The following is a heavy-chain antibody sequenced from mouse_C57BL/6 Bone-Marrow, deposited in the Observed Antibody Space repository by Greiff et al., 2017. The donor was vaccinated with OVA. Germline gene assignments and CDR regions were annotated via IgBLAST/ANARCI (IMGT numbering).Heavy chain of an antibody. CDR1: GYTFTSYW. V-gene: IGHV1-64*01. CDR3: GKKGPWFAY. J-gene: IGHJ3*01. Sequence: QVQLQQPGAELVKPGASVKLSCKASGYTFTSYWMHWVKQRPGQGLEWIGMIHPNSGSTNYNEKFKSKATLTVDKSSSTVYMQLSILTSEDSAVYYCGKKGPWFAYWGQGTLVTVSA. CDR2: IHPNSGST.